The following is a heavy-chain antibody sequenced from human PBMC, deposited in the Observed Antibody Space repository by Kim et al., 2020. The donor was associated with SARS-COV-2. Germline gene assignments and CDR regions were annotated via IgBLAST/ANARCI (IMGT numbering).Heavy chain of an antibody. CDR1: GYTFTDYY. CDR2: INPNSGGT. CDR3: ARLGSGFGPGPADY. J-gene: IGHJ4*02. V-gene: IGHV1-2*02. D-gene: IGHD3-3*01. Sequence: ASMKVSCKTSGYTFTDYYLHWVRQAPEQGLEWMAWINPNSGGTNYAQKFQGRVTMARDTSTSSAYMELSILTSDDTALYYCARLGSGFGPGPADYWGQGTLVTVSS.